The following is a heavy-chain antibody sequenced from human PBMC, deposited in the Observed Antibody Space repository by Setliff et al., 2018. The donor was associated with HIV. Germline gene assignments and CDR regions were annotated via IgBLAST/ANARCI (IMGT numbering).Heavy chain of an antibody. Sequence: GGSLRLSCAASGFTFSDYYMSWIRQAPGKGLEWVSYISSSFIYTDYADSVKGRFTISRDNAINSLYLQMNSPRAEDTAVYYCVRDGGGSYQKYFQHWGQGTLVTVSS. J-gene: IGHJ1*01. CDR3: VRDGGGSYQKYFQH. V-gene: IGHV3-11*05. D-gene: IGHD1-26*01. CDR1: GFTFSDYY. CDR2: ISSSFIYT.